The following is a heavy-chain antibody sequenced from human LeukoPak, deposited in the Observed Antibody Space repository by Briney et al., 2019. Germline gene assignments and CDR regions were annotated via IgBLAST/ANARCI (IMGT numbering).Heavy chain of an antibody. CDR1: GFTFSSYA. CDR2: ISGSGGST. Sequence: PGGSLRLSCTASGFTFSSYAMSWVRQAPGKGLEWVSAISGSGGSTYYADSVKGRFTISRDNSKNTLYLQMNSLRAEDTAVYYCARDYDNYYYYYMDVWGKGTTVTVSS. D-gene: IGHD3-3*01. CDR3: ARDYDNYYYYYMDV. V-gene: IGHV3-23*01. J-gene: IGHJ6*03.